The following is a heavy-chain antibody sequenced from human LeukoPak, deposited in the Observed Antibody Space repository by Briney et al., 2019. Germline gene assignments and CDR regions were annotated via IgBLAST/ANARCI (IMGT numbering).Heavy chain of an antibody. J-gene: IGHJ4*02. CDR2: IYSDSST. CDR1: GFSVSSNY. V-gene: IGHV3-53*04. Sequence: PGGSLRLSYAASGFSVSSNYMSWVRQAPGKGLEWVSVIYSDSSTYYADSVKGRFTISRHNSKNTLYLQMNSLRAEDTAVYYCARNGYSYGHVDYWGQGTLVTVSS. CDR3: ARNGYSYGHVDY. D-gene: IGHD5-18*01.